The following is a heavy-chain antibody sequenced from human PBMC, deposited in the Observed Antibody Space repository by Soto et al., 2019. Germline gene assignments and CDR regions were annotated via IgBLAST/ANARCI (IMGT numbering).Heavy chain of an antibody. V-gene: IGHV3-74*01. J-gene: IGHJ6*02. CDR2: VSNEGIK. Sequence: EVQLVESGGGLVQPGGSLRLACAGSGFRVSDYWMHWVRQAPGKWLVWVSRVSNEGIKEYADFVKGRFTLSKDNAKNTLYLEMDSLSVEDTALYYCTTTPRNGMGVWGPGTKVNVA. CDR1: GFRVSDYW. CDR3: TTTPRNGMGV.